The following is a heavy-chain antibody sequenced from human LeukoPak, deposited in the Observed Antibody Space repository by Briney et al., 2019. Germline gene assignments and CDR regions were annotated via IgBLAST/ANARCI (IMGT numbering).Heavy chain of an antibody. CDR3: ARQELLWNSRGWYPHNDH. CDR1: GFTFSSYW. D-gene: IGHD6-19*01. Sequence: GGSLRLSCAASGFTFSSYWMHWVRQAPGKGLVWVSRINSDGSSTSYADSVKGRFTISRDNAKNTLYLQMNSLRAEDTAVYYCARQELLWNSRGWYPHNDHWGQGTLVTVSS. CDR2: INSDGSST. J-gene: IGHJ4*02. V-gene: IGHV3-74*01.